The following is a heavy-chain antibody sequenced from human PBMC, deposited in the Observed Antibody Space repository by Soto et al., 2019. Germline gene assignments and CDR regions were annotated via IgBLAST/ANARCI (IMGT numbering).Heavy chain of an antibody. CDR2: IRRKVNSYAT. V-gene: IGHV3-73*01. D-gene: IGHD7-27*01. CDR3: TRGGSNTWRFDP. CDR1: GFIFSDSV. Sequence: VQLVESGGGLVQPGNSLQLSCAASGFIFSDSVIHWVRQAPGKGLEWVGRIRRKVNSYATAYTASVNGGFAISRDDSRDTAYLQMNSLQVEDTALYYCTRGGSNTWRFDPWGQGTLVIVSS. J-gene: IGHJ5*02.